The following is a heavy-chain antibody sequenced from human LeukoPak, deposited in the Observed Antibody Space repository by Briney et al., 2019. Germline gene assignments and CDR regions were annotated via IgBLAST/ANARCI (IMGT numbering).Heavy chain of an antibody. CDR1: GYTFTGYY. CDR3: ARVGEPLYDSSGYLEGFDY. Sequence: ASVKVSCTASGYTFTGYYMHWVRQAPGQGLEWMGWINPNSGGTNYAQKFQGRVTMTRDTSISTAYMELSRLRSDDTAVYYCARVGEPLYDSSGYLEGFDYWGQGTLVTVSS. D-gene: IGHD3-22*01. CDR2: INPNSGGT. J-gene: IGHJ4*02. V-gene: IGHV1-2*02.